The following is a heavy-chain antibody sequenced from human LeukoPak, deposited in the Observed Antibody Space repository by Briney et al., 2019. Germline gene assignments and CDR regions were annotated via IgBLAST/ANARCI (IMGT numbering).Heavy chain of an antibody. D-gene: IGHD4-11*01. CDR1: GGSISGGY. CDR3: AKSYFDYSTYYSYYFNL. Sequence: SETLSLTCTVSGGSISGGYWSWIRQPPGRGLEWIGYVYTSGSTNYNPSLKSRVTISVDTSKSQFALKLSSVTAADTAVYYCAKSYFDYSTYYSYYFNLWGQGALVTVYS. J-gene: IGHJ4*02. CDR2: VYTSGST. V-gene: IGHV4-4*09.